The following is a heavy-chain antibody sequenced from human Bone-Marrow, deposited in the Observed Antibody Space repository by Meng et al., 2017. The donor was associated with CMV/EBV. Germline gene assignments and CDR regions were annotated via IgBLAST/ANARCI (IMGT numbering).Heavy chain of an antibody. CDR1: GYSISSGYY. CDR2: IYHSGST. CDR3: ARLGEGPAALHYYYGMDV. Sequence: SETLSLTCTVSGYSISSGYYWGWIRQPPGKGLEWIGSIYHSGSTYYNPSLKSRVTISVDTSKNQFSLKLSSVTAADTAVYYCARLGEGPAALHYYYGMDVWGQGTTVTVSS. V-gene: IGHV4-38-2*02. J-gene: IGHJ6*02. D-gene: IGHD2-2*01.